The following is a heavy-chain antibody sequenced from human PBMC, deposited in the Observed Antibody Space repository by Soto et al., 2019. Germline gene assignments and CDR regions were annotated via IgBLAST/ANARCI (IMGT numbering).Heavy chain of an antibody. D-gene: IGHD2-2*01. CDR3: ARVDCSSTSCSSWSYYGMDV. CDR2: IKQDGSEK. J-gene: IGHJ6*02. Sequence: PGGSLRLSCAASGFTFSSYWMSWVRQAPGKGLEWVANIKQDGSEKYYVDSVKGRFTISRDNAKNSLYLQMNSLRAEDTAVYYCARVDCSSTSCSSWSYYGMDVWGQGPTVTVSS. CDR1: GFTFSSYW. V-gene: IGHV3-7*03.